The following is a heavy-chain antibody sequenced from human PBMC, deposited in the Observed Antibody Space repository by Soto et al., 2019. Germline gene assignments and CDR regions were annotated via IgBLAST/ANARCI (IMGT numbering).Heavy chain of an antibody. J-gene: IGHJ5*02. CDR3: ARAVAGYCSSTSGYMRGAGRNWFDP. CDR2: IYYSGST. Sequence: PSETLSLTCTVSGGSIRSGGYYWSLNRPHPGKGVEWIGYIYYSGSTYYNPSLKSRVTISLDTSKNQFSLRLSSVTAADTAVYYCARAVAGYCSSTSGYMRGAGRNWFDPWGQGTLVTVSS. V-gene: IGHV4-31*03. CDR1: GGSIRSGGYY. D-gene: IGHD2-2*02.